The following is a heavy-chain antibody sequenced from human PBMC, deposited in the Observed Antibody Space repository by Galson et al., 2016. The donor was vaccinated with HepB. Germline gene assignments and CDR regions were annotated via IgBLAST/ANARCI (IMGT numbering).Heavy chain of an antibody. CDR3: ARHPTGYPNWFDR. CDR1: GASIISTNYN. J-gene: IGHJ5*02. Sequence: SETLSLTCTVSGASIISTNYNWGWIRQPPGKGLEWIASIFHTGRSDYNPSLQSRVTISVETSMNRFSLSLRSVSTADTATYFCARHPTGYPNWFDRWGHGTLVVVSS. V-gene: IGHV4-39*01. D-gene: IGHD3-9*01. CDR2: IFHTGRS.